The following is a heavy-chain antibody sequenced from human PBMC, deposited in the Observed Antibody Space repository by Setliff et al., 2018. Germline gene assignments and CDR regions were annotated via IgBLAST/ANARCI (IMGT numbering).Heavy chain of an antibody. J-gene: IGHJ4*02. CDR1: GLSYSNDW. D-gene: IGHD3-10*01. Sequence: SLRLSCTASGLSYSNDWVSWVRQAPGKGLEWLAGINPHGTEKYYADSVKGRFTISRDNAKNSLSLQMNNLRTEDTAVYYCFGAGTCSYWGQGTLVTVSS. CDR3: FGAGTCSY. CDR2: INPHGTEK. V-gene: IGHV3-7*01.